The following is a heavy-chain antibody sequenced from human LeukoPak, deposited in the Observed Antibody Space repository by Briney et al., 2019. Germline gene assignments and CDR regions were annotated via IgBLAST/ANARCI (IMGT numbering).Heavy chain of an antibody. V-gene: IGHV3-21*01. Sequence: GGSLRLSCAASGFTFSSYSMNWVRQAPGKGLEWVSSISSSSSYIYYADSVKGRFTISRDNAKNSLYLQMNSLRAEDTAVYYCARDSYYDSSGYYYRSWFDPWSQGTLVTVSS. CDR1: GFTFSSYS. CDR3: ARDSYYDSSGYYYRSWFDP. CDR2: ISSSSSYI. D-gene: IGHD3-22*01. J-gene: IGHJ5*02.